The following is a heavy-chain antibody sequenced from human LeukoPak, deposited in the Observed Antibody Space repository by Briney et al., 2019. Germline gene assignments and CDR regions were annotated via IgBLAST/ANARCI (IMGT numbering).Heavy chain of an antibody. CDR2: IYYSGST. J-gene: IGHJ5*02. CDR1: GGSISSGGYY. Sequence: SETLSLTCTVSGGSISSGGYYWSWIRQHPGKGLEWIGYIYYSGSTYYNPSLKSRVTISVDTSKNQFSLKLSSATAADTAVYYCAREWFGDENWFDPWGQGTLVTVSS. V-gene: IGHV4-31*03. CDR3: AREWFGDENWFDP. D-gene: IGHD3-10*01.